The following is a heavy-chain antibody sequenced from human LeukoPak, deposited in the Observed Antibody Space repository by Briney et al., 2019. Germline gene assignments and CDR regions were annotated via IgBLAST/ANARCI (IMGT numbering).Heavy chain of an antibody. J-gene: IGHJ5*02. Sequence: ASVKVSCKASGFTFTSYGFNWVRQAPGQGLEWMGWISAYNGNTIYAQKFQGRVTMTTDTSTSTAYMELRRLRSDDTAVYYCARDAVVPAAINPNWFDPWGQGTLVTVSS. D-gene: IGHD2-2*01. CDR2: ISAYNGNT. V-gene: IGHV1-18*01. CDR1: GFTFTSYG. CDR3: ARDAVVPAAINPNWFDP.